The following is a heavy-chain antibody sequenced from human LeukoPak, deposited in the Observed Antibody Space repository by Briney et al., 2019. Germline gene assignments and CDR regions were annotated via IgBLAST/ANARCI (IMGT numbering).Heavy chain of an antibody. J-gene: IGHJ3*02. CDR3: ARTVYYDILTGYYAMSAFDI. CDR1: GGSISSYY. Sequence: PSETLSPTCTVSGGSISSYYWSWIRQPPGKGLEWIGYIYYSGSTNYNPSLKSRVTISVDTSKNQFSLKLSSVTAADTAVYYCARTVYYDILTGYYAMSAFDIWGQGTMVTVSS. CDR2: IYYSGST. D-gene: IGHD3-9*01. V-gene: IGHV4-59*01.